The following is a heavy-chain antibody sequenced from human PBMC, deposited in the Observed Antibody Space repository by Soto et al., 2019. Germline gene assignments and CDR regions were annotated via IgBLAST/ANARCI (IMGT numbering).Heavy chain of an antibody. CDR3: AHSGGYCSSTSCYINWFDP. D-gene: IGHD2-2*02. Sequence: GSGPTLVNPTQTLTLTCTFSGFSLSTSGVGVGWIRQPPGKALEWLALIYWDDDKRYSPSLKSRLTITKDTSKNQVVLTMTNMDPVDTATYYCAHSGGYCSSTSCYINWFDPWAQGTLVTVSS. J-gene: IGHJ5*02. CDR1: GFSLSTSGVG. CDR2: IYWDDDK. V-gene: IGHV2-5*02.